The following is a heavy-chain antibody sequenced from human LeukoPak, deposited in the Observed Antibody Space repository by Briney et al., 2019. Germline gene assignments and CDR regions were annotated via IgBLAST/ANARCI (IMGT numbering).Heavy chain of an antibody. CDR1: GFTFSNSW. Sequence: GESLKISCAASGFTFSNSWMNWVRQAPGKGLEWVSRINTDGSSIRYADSVKGRFTISRDNAKNTLYLQMDSLKNEDTALYYCAKDRLWNSFDSWGQGTRVTVSS. CDR3: AKDRLWNSFDS. V-gene: IGHV3-74*01. D-gene: IGHD1-1*01. CDR2: INTDGSSI. J-gene: IGHJ4*02.